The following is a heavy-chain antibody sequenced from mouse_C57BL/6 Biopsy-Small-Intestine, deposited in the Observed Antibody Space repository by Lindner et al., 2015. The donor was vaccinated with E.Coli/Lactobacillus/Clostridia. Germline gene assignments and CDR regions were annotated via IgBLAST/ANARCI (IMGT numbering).Heavy chain of an antibody. V-gene: IGHV1-77*01. Sequence: VQLQESGAELVRPGASVKLSCAVSGFNIKDDFIHWVKQRPGQGLEWIGEIYPRSGNTYYNEKFKGKATLTADKSSSTAYMQLSSLTSEDSAVYFCARFGDYLLYTMDYWGQGTSVTVSS. CDR1: GFNIKDDF. D-gene: IGHD2-13*01. CDR3: ARFGDYLLYTMDY. J-gene: IGHJ4*01. CDR2: IYPRSGNT.